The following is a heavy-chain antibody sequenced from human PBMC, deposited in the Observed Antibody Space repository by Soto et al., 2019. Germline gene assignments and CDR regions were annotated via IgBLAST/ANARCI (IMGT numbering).Heavy chain of an antibody. V-gene: IGHV4-61*08. Sequence: SETLSLTYAVSGGSISSGGYSWSWIRQPPGKGLEWIGYIYYSGSTNYNPSIKSRVTISVDTSKNQFSLKLSSVTAADTAVYYCAREDYYDSSDWGQGTLVTVSS. CDR2: IYYSGST. CDR1: GGSISSGGYS. CDR3: AREDYYDSSD. J-gene: IGHJ1*01. D-gene: IGHD3-22*01.